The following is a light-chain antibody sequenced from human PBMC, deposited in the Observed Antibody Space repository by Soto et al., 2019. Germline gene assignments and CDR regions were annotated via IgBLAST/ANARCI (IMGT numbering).Light chain of an antibody. CDR3: QSYDSSLSGYV. CDR2: NNN. CDR1: SSNIGSGT. Sequence: QSVLTQPPSASGAPGQRVTISCSGSSSNIGSGTVNWYQQLPGTAPKLLIYNNNQWASGVPDRFSGSKSGTSASLAITGLQAEDEADYYCQSYDSSLSGYVFGTGTKVTVL. V-gene: IGLV1-44*01. J-gene: IGLJ1*01.